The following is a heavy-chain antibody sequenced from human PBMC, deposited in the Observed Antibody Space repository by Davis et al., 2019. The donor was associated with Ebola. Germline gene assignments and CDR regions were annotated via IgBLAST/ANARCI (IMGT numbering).Heavy chain of an antibody. CDR2: IYYSGST. Sequence: SETLSLTCTVSGGSTSSSSYYWGWIRQPPGKGLEWIGSIYYSGSTYYNPSLKSRVTISVDTSKNQFSLKLSSVTAADTALYYCARVRYSNYAQIDYWGQGTLVTVSS. CDR1: GGSTSSSSYY. J-gene: IGHJ4*02. D-gene: IGHD4-11*01. CDR3: ARVRYSNYAQIDY. V-gene: IGHV4-39*01.